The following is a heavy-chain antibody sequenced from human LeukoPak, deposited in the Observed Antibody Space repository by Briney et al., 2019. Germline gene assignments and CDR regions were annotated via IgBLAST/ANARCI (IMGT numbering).Heavy chain of an antibody. CDR1: GGSFSGYY. CDR2: IKHSGTN. CDR3: ARFGGQAFIVVVPAAMGNWFDP. V-gene: IGHV4-34*01. J-gene: IGHJ5*02. Sequence: PSETLSLTCAVYGGSFSGYYWSWIRQPPGKGREWIGEIKHSGTNNYNPSLKSRVTISVDTSKNQFSLKLSSVTAADTAVYYCARFGGQAFIVVVPAAMGNWFDPWGQGTLVTVSS. D-gene: IGHD2-2*01.